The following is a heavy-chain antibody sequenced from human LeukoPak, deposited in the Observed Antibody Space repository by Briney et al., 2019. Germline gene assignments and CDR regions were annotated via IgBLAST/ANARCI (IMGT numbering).Heavy chain of an antibody. CDR2: IYGSGNT. J-gene: IGHJ4*02. Sequence: SETLSLTCTVSGGSISSSYWSWLRQPAGKGLEWIGRIYGSGNTDYNPSLRSRITMSGDASRNKFSLKVTSVTAADTAVYFCARGYYDSGGYYTEFANWGQGTLVTVSS. D-gene: IGHD3-22*01. CDR3: ARGYYDSGGYYTEFAN. CDR1: GGSISSSY. V-gene: IGHV4-4*07.